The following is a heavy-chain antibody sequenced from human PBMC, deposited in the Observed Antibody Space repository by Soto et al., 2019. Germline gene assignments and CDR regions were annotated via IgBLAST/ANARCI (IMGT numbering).Heavy chain of an antibody. D-gene: IGHD6-13*01. Sequence: EVQLLESGGGLVQPGGSLRLSCAASGFTFSSYAMNWVHQAPGKGLEWVSSISGSGGLTYYADSVKGRFSISRDNSNNTLYLQTNSLRGDDTAIYYCAKDRQIASAGTSLIDYWGQGTLVTVSS. CDR3: AKDRQIASAGTSLIDY. V-gene: IGHV3-23*01. CDR1: GFTFSSYA. J-gene: IGHJ4*02. CDR2: ISGSGGLT.